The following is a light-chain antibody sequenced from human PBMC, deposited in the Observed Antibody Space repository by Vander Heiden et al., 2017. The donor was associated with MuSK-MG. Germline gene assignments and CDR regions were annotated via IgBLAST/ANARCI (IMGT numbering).Light chain of an antibody. Sequence: EIVMTQSLATLSVSPGETASLSCRTSQSVDSKLAWYQKRPGQAPRLLIYGASTRATGIPAKFSGSGSGTEFTLTISSLQPEDSAVYYCQQYHQWPPLTFGGGTNVEI. CDR2: GAS. V-gene: IGKV3-15*01. J-gene: IGKJ4*01. CDR3: QQYHQWPPLT. CDR1: QSVDSK.